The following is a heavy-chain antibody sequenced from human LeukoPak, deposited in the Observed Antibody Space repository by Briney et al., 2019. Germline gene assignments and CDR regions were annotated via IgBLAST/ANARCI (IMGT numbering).Heavy chain of an antibody. Sequence: GGSLRLSCAASGFTFSSYAMSWVRQAPGKGLEWFSGISGSGGNTYYADSVKGRFTISRDNSKNTLYLQMSSLRAEDTAVYYCAKEAVDYDILTGYYTTGYFDYWGQGTLVTVSS. D-gene: IGHD3-9*01. CDR1: GFTFSSYA. V-gene: IGHV3-23*01. J-gene: IGHJ4*02. CDR3: AKEAVDYDILTGYYTTGYFDY. CDR2: ISGSGGNT.